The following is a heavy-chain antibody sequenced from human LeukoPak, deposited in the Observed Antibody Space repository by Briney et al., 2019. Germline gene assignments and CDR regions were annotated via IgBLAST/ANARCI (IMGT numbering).Heavy chain of an antibody. CDR1: GGTLSRYG. CDR3: AGETLAPSGVKYFHH. J-gene: IGHJ1*01. CDR2: LIPTFGST. D-gene: IGHD6-13*01. Sequence: SVKVSCKASGGTLSRYGVNWVRQAPGQGLEWMGRLIPTFGSTNYAQKFQGRVTITTDESTTTAYMEVSSLTSEDTAVYYCAGETLAPSGVKYFHHWGQGTLVTVSS. V-gene: IGHV1-69*05.